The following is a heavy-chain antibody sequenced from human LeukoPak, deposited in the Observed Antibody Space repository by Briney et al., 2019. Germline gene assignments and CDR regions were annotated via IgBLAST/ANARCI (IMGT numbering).Heavy chain of an antibody. CDR2: IYYSGST. Sequence: SETLSLTCTVSGGSISSYYWSWIRQPPGKGLEWIGYIYYSGSTNYNPSLKSRVTISVDTSKNQFSLKLSSVTAADTAIYYCARRVQMSSTSLDYWGQGTLVTVSS. D-gene: IGHD2-2*01. J-gene: IGHJ4*02. V-gene: IGHV4-59*12. CDR3: ARRVQMSSTSLDY. CDR1: GGSISSYY.